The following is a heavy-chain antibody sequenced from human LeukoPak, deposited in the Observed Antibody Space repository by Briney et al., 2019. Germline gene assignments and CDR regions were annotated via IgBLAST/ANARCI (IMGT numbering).Heavy chain of an antibody. CDR2: IGTAGDT. CDR3: TKLVLAVGYFDL. V-gene: IGHV3-13*01. Sequence: SCKASEYTFTGYYMHWVRQATGKGREWVSAIGTAGDTYYPGSVKGRFTISRDNSKNTLYLQMNSLRAEDTAVYYCTKLVLAVGYFDLWGRGTLVTVSS. CDR1: EYTFTGYY. D-gene: IGHD6-6*01. J-gene: IGHJ2*01.